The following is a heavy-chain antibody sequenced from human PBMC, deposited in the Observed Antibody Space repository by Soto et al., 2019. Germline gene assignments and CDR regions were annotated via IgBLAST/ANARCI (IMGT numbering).Heavy chain of an antibody. J-gene: IGHJ6*02. Sequence: PSETLSLTCAVYGGSFSGYYWSWIRQPPGKGLEWIGEINHSGSTNYNPSLKSRVTISVDTSKNQFSLKLSSVTAADTAVYYCARGRQGLAYYYYYYGMDVWGQGTTVTVSS. CDR2: INHSGST. D-gene: IGHD6-19*01. CDR3: ARGRQGLAYYYYYYGMDV. CDR1: GGSFSGYY. V-gene: IGHV4-34*01.